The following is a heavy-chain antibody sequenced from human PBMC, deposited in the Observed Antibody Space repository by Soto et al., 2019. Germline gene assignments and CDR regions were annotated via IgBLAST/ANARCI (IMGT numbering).Heavy chain of an antibody. D-gene: IGHD1-26*01. J-gene: IGHJ3*02. CDR1: GFTFSDYY. CDR3: AREYSGSHDAFDI. V-gene: IGHV3-11*06. CDR2: ISSSSNYT. Sequence: PGGSLRLSCAASGFTFSDYYMSWIRQAPGKGLEWVSYISSSSNYTNYADSVKGRFTISRDNAKNSLYLQMNSLRAEDTAVYYCAREYSGSHDAFDIWGQGTMVTVSS.